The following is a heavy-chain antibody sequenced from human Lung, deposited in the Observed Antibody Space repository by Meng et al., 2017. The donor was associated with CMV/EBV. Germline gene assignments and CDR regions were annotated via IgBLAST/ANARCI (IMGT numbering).Heavy chain of an antibody. CDR1: GGTFSSYA. J-gene: IGHJ6*02. V-gene: IGHV1-69*05. CDR3: ARDRTGDCSSTSCYNYYYYYGMDV. CDR2: IIPIFGIA. D-gene: IGHD2-2*02. Sequence: SXXVSXXASGGTFSSYAFSWVRQAPGQGLEWMGGIIPIFGIANYAQKFQGRVTVTTDESTSTAYMELSSLRSEDTALYYCARDRTGDCSSTSCYNYYYYYGMDVXGQGXTVTVSS.